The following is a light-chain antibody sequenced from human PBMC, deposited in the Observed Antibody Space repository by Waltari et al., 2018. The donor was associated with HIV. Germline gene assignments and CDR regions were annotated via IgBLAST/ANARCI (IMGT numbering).Light chain of an antibody. Sequence: QSALTQPASVSGSPGQPITIPCTGPSRDVESYNLVSWYQQHPGKAPKLMIYEVTKRPSGVSNRFSGSKSGNTASLTISGLQAEDEADYYCCSYAGSSTWVFGGGTKLTVL. CDR1: SRDVESYNL. CDR2: EVT. J-gene: IGLJ3*02. CDR3: CSYAGSSTWV. V-gene: IGLV2-23*02.